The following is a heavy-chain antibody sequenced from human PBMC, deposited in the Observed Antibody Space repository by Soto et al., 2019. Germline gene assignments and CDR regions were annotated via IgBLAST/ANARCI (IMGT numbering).Heavy chain of an antibody. CDR1: GGSISTYH. CDR2: IYSSGST. CDR3: LTPPPAVRGYTTH. D-gene: IGHD5-12*01. Sequence: QVQLQESGPGLVKPSETLSLTCSVSGGSISTYHWTWIRQPAGKGLEWIGRIYSSGSTNYNPSLKRRITMSIDPPKYHFSRNLRSVRPPETPMYYFLTPPPAVRGYTTHWGQG. J-gene: IGHJ1*01. V-gene: IGHV4-4*07.